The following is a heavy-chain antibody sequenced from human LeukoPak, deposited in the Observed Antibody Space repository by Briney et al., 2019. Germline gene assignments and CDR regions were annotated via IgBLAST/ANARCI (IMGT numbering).Heavy chain of an antibody. Sequence: PGGSLRLSCAASGLTFSSYGMHWVRQAPGKGLEWVAFIRYDGSNKYYADSVKGRFTISRDNSKNTLYLQMNSLRAEDTAVYYCARVGDYYGSGAGLGTWGQGTMVTVSS. CDR3: ARVGDYYGSGAGLGT. CDR2: IRYDGSNK. D-gene: IGHD3-10*01. CDR1: GLTFSSYG. J-gene: IGHJ3*01. V-gene: IGHV3-30*02.